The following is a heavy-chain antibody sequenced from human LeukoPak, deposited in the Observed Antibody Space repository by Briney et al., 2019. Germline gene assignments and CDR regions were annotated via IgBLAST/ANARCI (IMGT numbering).Heavy chain of an antibody. D-gene: IGHD3-10*01. V-gene: IGHV3-48*01. CDR1: GFETSEFSFSIYS. Sequence: PGGSLRLSCEASGFETSEFSFSIYSMNWVRQAPGEGLEWVSYIISNGETIYYADSVKGRFTISRDNDKNSLYLQMNSLRVEDTAVYYCARVIRYTLGAFDIWGQGTMVTVSS. J-gene: IGHJ3*02. CDR2: IISNGETI. CDR3: ARVIRYTLGAFDI.